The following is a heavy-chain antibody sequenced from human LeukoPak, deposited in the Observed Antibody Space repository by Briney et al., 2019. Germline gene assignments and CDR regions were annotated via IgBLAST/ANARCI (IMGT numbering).Heavy chain of an antibody. CDR1: GGSFSGYY. CDR2: IYYSGST. J-gene: IGHJ4*02. V-gene: IGHV4-31*11. CDR3: ARETYSSSSIDY. D-gene: IGHD6-6*01. Sequence: SETLSLTCAVYGGSFSGYYWSWIRQHPGKGLEWIGYIYYSGSTYYNPSLKSRVTISVDTSKNQFSLKLSSVTAADTAVYYCARETYSSSSIDYWGQGTLVTVSS.